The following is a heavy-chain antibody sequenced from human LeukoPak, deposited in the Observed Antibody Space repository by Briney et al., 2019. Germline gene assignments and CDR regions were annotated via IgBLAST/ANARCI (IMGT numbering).Heavy chain of an antibody. Sequence: GGSLRLSCAASGFTFSSYWMHWLRQEPRKGLVWVSRISTDGSSRSYADSVKGRFTISRDNGKKTLYLQMNSLRAEDTAVYYCASYLTSIPSGMDVWGQGATVTVSS. J-gene: IGHJ6*02. CDR1: GFTFSSYW. CDR3: ASYLTSIPSGMDV. V-gene: IGHV3-74*01. D-gene: IGHD2/OR15-2a*01. CDR2: ISTDGSSR.